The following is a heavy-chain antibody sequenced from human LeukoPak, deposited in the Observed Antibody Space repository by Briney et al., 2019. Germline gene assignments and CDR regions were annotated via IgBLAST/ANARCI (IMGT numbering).Heavy chain of an antibody. J-gene: IGHJ4*02. CDR1: GYSFTSYW. Sequence: GESLKISCKGSGYSFTSYWIAWVRQMPGKGLEWMGIIYPGDSDTRDSPSFQGEVTSSADKSISTAYQQWSSLKASDTAMYYCSRLFPYGSGSFGFDYWGQGTLVTVSS. CDR3: SRLFPYGSGSFGFDY. D-gene: IGHD3-10*01. CDR2: IYPGDSDT. V-gene: IGHV5-51*01.